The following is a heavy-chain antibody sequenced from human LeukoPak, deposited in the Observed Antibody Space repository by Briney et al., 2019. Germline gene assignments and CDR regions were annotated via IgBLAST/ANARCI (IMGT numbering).Heavy chain of an antibody. CDR3: AKDLSGYDYFGVDY. CDR2: ISGSGGST. J-gene: IGHJ4*02. D-gene: IGHD5-12*01. Sequence: GGSLRLSCAASGSTFSSHTMNWVRQAPGKGLEWVSAISGSGGSTYYADSVKGRFTISRDNSKNTLYLQMNSLRAEDTAVYYCAKDLSGYDYFGVDYWGQGTLVTVSS. V-gene: IGHV3-23*01. CDR1: GSTFSSHT.